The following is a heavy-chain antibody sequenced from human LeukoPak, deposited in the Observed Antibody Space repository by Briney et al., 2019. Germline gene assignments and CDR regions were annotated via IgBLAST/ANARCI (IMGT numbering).Heavy chain of an antibody. Sequence: PSETLSLTCAVYGGSFSGYYWSWIRQPPGKGLEWIGEINHSGSTNYNPSLKSRVTISVDTSKNQFSLKLSSVTAADTAVYYCAGQAPSGVTSGYVYWSQGTLVTVSS. D-gene: IGHD3-22*01. CDR2: INHSGST. CDR3: AGQAPSGVTSGYVY. V-gene: IGHV4-34*01. J-gene: IGHJ4*02. CDR1: GGSFSGYY.